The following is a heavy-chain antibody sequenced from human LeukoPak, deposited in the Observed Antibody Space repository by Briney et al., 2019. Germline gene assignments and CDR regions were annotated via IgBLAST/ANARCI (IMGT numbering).Heavy chain of an antibody. CDR1: GFTFSYYT. Sequence: PGGSLRLSCAASGFTFSYYTMYWVRQAPGKGLEWVAVIWYDGSNKYYADSVKGRFTISRDNSKNTLYLQMNSLRAEDTAVYYCARETYQLLCGMDVWGQGTTVTVSS. CDR2: IWYDGSNK. D-gene: IGHD2-2*01. J-gene: IGHJ6*02. CDR3: ARETYQLLCGMDV. V-gene: IGHV3-33*08.